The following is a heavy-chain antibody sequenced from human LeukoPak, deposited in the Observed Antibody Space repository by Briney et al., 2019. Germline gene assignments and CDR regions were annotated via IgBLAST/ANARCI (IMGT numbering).Heavy chain of an antibody. V-gene: IGHV4-59*10. Sequence: SETLSLTCAVSGGSLSSYYWSWIRQPAGKGLEWIGRIYTSGSTNYNPSLKSRVTISVDTSKNQFSLKLRSVPAARPAVYYCARGAAHYDFFGYDRRGWFDTGGREPLAIAS. CDR3: ARGAAHYDFFGYDRRGWFDT. J-gene: IGHJ5*02. D-gene: IGHD3-3*01. CDR2: IYTSGST. CDR1: GGSLSSYY.